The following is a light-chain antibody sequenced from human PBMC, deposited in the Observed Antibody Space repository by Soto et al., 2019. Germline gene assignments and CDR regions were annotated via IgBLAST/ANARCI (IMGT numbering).Light chain of an antibody. CDR2: DAS. Sequence: DIQMPQSPSSLSASVGDRVIITCQASQDISTSLNWYQQKPGKAPKLLIYDASNLDRGVPSRFSGRGSGTDFTFVISSLQPEDIGTYYCQLYDNFPLTFGGGTKVELK. V-gene: IGKV1-33*01. CDR1: QDISTS. J-gene: IGKJ4*01. CDR3: QLYDNFPLT.